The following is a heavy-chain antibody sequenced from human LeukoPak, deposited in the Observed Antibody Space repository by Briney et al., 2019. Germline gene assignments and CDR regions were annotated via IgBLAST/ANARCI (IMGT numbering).Heavy chain of an antibody. CDR3: ARDRPSYDSSGYYDY. Sequence: ASVKVSCKASGYTFTSYGIGWVRQAPGQGLEWMGWISAYNGNTNYAQKLQGRVTMTTDTSTSTAYMELRSLRSDDTAVYYCARDRPSYDSSGYYDYWGQGTLVTVSS. J-gene: IGHJ4*02. V-gene: IGHV1-18*01. CDR2: ISAYNGNT. CDR1: GYTFTSYG. D-gene: IGHD3-22*01.